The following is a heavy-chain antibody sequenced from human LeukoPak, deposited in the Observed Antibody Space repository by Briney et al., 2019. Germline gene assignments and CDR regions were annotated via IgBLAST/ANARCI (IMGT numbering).Heavy chain of an antibody. CDR2: ISSSSSYI. J-gene: IGHJ3*02. CDR1: GFTFSSYS. CDR3: ARVGQWLARSAFDI. V-gene: IGHV3-21*01. D-gene: IGHD6-19*01. Sequence: PGGSLRLSCAASGFTFSSYSMNWVRQAPGKGLEWGSSISSSSSYIYYADSVKGRFTISRDNAKNSLYLQMNSLRAEDTAVYYCARVGQWLARSAFDIWGQGTMVTVSS.